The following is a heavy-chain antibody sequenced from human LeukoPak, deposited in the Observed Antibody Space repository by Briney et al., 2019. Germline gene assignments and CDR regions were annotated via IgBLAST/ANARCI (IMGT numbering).Heavy chain of an antibody. CDR2: IYPGDSET. CDR3: ARHPMGGRYDDTGALLDTLDL. CDR1: GYRFSNYW. V-gene: IGHV5-51*01. D-gene: IGHD3-22*01. Sequence: GESLKISCKGFGYRFSNYWIAWVRQMPGKGLEWMGIIYPGDSETRYRRSFQGQVIVSADKSISTAYVQWSSLKASDTAMYFCARHPMGGRYDDTGALLDTLDLWGQGTMVIVSS. J-gene: IGHJ3*01.